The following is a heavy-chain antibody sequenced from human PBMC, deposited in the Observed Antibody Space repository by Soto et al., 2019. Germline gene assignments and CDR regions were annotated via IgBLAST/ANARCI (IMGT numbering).Heavy chain of an antibody. Sequence: QLQLQESGSGLVKPSQTLSLTCAVSGGSISSAGYSWSWIRQPPGKGLEWIGYIYHGSTYYNPSLKSRVTISVDRSKNHFSLRLSSVTAADTAVYYCARAGYCTNGVCYTPVDYWGQGTLVTVSS. J-gene: IGHJ4*02. CDR1: GGSISSAGYS. D-gene: IGHD2-8*01. CDR2: IYHGST. CDR3: ARAGYCTNGVCYTPVDY. V-gene: IGHV4-30-2*01.